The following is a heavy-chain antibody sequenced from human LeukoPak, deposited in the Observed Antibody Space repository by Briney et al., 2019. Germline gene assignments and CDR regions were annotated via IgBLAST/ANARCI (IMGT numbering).Heavy chain of an antibody. CDR3: AREGIAAVGPY. Sequence: SGGSLRLSCAASGFTFSSYSMNWVRQAPGKGLEWVSYISSSSTYIDYADSVKGRFTISRDNAKNSLYLQMNSLRAEDTAVYYCAREGIAAVGPYWGQGTLVTVSS. J-gene: IGHJ4*02. D-gene: IGHD6-13*01. CDR2: ISSSSTYI. V-gene: IGHV3-21*06. CDR1: GFTFSSYS.